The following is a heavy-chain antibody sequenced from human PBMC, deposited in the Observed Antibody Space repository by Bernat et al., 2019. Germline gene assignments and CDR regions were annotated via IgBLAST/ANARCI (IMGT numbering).Heavy chain of an antibody. J-gene: IGHJ5*02. V-gene: IGHV4-39*01. CDR1: GGSISSSSYY. CDR3: ARRRYNWNDRLRMTFDP. CDR2: IYYSGST. D-gene: IGHD1-1*01. Sequence: QLQLQESGPGLVKPSETLSLTCTVSGGSISSSSYYWGWIRQPPGKGLEWIGSIYYSGSTYYNPSLKIRVTISVDTSKNQFSLKLSSVTAADTAVYYCARRRYNWNDRLRMTFDPWGQGTLVTVSS.